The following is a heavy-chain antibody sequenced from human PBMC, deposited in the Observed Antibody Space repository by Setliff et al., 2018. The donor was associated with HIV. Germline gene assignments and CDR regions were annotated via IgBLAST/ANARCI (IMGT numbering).Heavy chain of an antibody. Sequence: GGSLRLSCAASGFTFSSYSMNWVRQAPGKGLEWVSSISSSSSYIYYADSVKGRFTISRDNAKNSLYLQMNSLRAEDTAVYYCARRLLTRPNYYGMDVWGQGTTVTVSS. J-gene: IGHJ6*02. CDR2: ISSSSSYI. CDR3: ARRLLTRPNYYGMDV. CDR1: GFTFSSYS. V-gene: IGHV3-21*01. D-gene: IGHD5-18*01.